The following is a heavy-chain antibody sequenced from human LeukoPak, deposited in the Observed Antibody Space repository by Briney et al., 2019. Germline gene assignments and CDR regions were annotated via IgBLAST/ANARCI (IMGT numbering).Heavy chain of an antibody. CDR2: ISAGGGST. Sequence: GGSLRLSCAASGFTFSSYAMSWVRQAPGKGLEWVSAISAGGGSTYYAGSVKGRFTISRDNSKNTLYMQMESLGAEDTAVYYCARSHYSGNYYGDFEFWGQGILVTVSS. J-gene: IGHJ4*02. CDR1: GFTFSSYA. CDR3: ARSHYSGNYYGDFEF. V-gene: IGHV3-23*01. D-gene: IGHD1-26*01.